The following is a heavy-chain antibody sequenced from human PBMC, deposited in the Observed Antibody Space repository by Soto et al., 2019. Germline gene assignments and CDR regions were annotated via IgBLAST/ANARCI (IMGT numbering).Heavy chain of an antibody. CDR3: ARDDSSASPFDY. CDR2: IWYDENKK. Sequence: QVQLVESGGGVVQPGTSLRLSCAGSGFSFSDHGIHWVRQSPGRGLEWVSYIWYDENKKHYADSVKGRFTISRDNSKNPAYLQMNSLRVEDTAVYYCARDDSSASPFDYWGQGTLVTVAS. V-gene: IGHV3-33*01. D-gene: IGHD6-19*01. J-gene: IGHJ4*01. CDR1: GFSFSDHG.